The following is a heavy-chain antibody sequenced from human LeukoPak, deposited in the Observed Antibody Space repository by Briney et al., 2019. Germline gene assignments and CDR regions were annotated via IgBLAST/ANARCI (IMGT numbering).Heavy chain of an antibody. J-gene: IGHJ3*02. Sequence: SETLSLTCTVSGGSISSYYWSRIRQPPGKGLVWIGYIYYSGSTNYNPSLKSRVTISVDTSKNQFSLKLSSVTAADTAVYYCARDRRDSSSWYFGAFDIWGQGTMVTVSS. CDR2: IYYSGST. CDR3: ARDRRDSSSWYFGAFDI. V-gene: IGHV4-59*01. D-gene: IGHD6-13*01. CDR1: GGSISSYY.